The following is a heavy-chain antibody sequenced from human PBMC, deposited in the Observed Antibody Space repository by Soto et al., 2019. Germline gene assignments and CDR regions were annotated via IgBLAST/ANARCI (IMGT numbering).Heavy chain of an antibody. CDR1: GGTFSSYT. CDR3: AREGDNYYGSGNDYYYMDV. V-gene: IGHV1-69*04. Sequence: ASVKVSCKASGGTFSSYTISWVRQAPGQGLEWMGRIIPILGIANYAQKFQGRVTITADKSTSTAYMELSSLRSEDTAVYYCAREGDNYYGSGNDYYYMDVWGKGTTVTVSS. CDR2: IIPILGIA. J-gene: IGHJ6*03. D-gene: IGHD3-10*01.